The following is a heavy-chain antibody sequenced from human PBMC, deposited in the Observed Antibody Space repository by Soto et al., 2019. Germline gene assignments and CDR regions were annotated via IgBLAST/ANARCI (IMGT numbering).Heavy chain of an antibody. CDR1: GYPFTSYG. CDR2: ISPYTGNT. CDR3: ARDQSFDLNYYYGIDV. J-gene: IGHJ6*02. Sequence: QVHLVQSGAEVKKPGASVKVSCKTSGYPFTSYGIGWVRQAPGQGFEWMAWISPYTGNTYYAQKFQGRVTLTTDTSTTTVYMELRSLRTDDTAVYYCARDQSFDLNYYYGIDVWGQGTTVTVS. V-gene: IGHV1-18*01.